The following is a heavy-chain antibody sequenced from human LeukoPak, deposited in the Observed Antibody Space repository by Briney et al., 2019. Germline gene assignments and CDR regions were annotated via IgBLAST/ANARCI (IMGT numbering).Heavy chain of an antibody. CDR2: IYYSGST. V-gene: IGHV4-59*08. D-gene: IGHD4-23*01. J-gene: IGHJ3*02. CDR3: ARGAATVVEDAFDI. CDR1: GGSISYYY. Sequence: SETLSLTCTVSGGSISYYYWSWIRQPPGKGLEWIGYIYYSGSTNYNPSLKSRVTISVDTSKNQFSLKLSSVTAADTAVYYCARGAATVVEDAFDIWGQGTMVTVSS.